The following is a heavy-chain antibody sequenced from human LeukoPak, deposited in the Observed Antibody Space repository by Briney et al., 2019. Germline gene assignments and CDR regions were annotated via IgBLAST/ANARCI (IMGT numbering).Heavy chain of an antibody. CDR1: GFTFSSYG. CDR2: ISYDGNNK. Sequence: PGRSLRLSCAASGFTFSSYGMHWVRQAPGKGLEWVAVISYDGNNKYYADSVKGRFTISRDNSKNTLYMQMNSLRAEDTAVYYCAKDRYGSSGYSLRYYYYGMDVWGQGTTVTVSS. CDR3: AKDRYGSSGYSLRYYYYGMDV. V-gene: IGHV3-30*18. D-gene: IGHD3-22*01. J-gene: IGHJ6*02.